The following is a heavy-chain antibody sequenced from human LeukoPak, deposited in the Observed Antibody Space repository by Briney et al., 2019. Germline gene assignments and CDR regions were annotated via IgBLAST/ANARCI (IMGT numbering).Heavy chain of an antibody. D-gene: IGHD2-2*01. J-gene: IGHJ6*03. CDR1: GYTFNDYY. Sequence: GASVKGSCKASGYTFNDYYLHWVRQAPGQGLEWMGSINPNTGGAKYAQRFQGRVTLTRDTSNSTTYMELTRLRYDDTAVYYCARDGIVVVPGTIYYYHYMDVWGKGTTVTVSS. CDR2: INPNTGGA. V-gene: IGHV1-2*02. CDR3: ARDGIVVVPGTIYYYHYMDV.